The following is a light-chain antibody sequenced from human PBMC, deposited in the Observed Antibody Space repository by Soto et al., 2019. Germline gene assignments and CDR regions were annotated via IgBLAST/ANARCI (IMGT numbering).Light chain of an antibody. CDR2: GVS. CDR1: SSDVGGYNH. V-gene: IGLV2-11*01. CDR3: CSYVGSYTLV. J-gene: IGLJ2*01. Sequence: QSALTQPRSVSGSPGQSVTISCTGTSSDVGGYNHVSWYQQHPGKAPKLMIYGVSKRPSGVPDRFSGSKSGNTASLTISGLQAEDEADYYCCSYVGSYTLVFGGGTKLTVL.